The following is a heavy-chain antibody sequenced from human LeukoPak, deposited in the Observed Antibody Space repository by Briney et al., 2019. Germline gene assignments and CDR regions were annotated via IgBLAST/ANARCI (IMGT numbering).Heavy chain of an antibody. CDR3: ARDRVRYYYGSGSEIDP. CDR2: ISYDGSNK. CDR1: GFTFSSYA. J-gene: IGHJ5*02. D-gene: IGHD3-10*01. V-gene: IGHV3-30*04. Sequence: GGSLRLSCAASGFTFSSYAMHWVRQAPGKGLEWVAVISYDGSNKYYADSVKGRFTISRDNSKNTLYLQMNSLRAEDTAVYYCARDRVRYYYGSGSEIDPWGQGTLVTVSS.